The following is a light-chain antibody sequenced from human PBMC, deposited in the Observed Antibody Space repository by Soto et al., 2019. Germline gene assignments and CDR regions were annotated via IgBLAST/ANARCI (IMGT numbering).Light chain of an antibody. J-gene: IGKJ2*01. CDR1: QSVRSN. Sequence: EIVMTQSPGTLSVSPGERATLSCRTSQSVRSNLAWYQRKPGQAPSLLIYGASTRAAGVPARFSGSGSGTEFTLTISSLQSEDSAVYFCHQYRNWPRTFGQGTKLEIK. CDR3: HQYRNWPRT. CDR2: GAS. V-gene: IGKV3-15*01.